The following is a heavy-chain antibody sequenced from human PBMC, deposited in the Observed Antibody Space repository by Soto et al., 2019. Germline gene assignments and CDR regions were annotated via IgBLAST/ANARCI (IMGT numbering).Heavy chain of an antibody. Sequence: QVQLQESGPGLVKPSGTLSLTCAVSGGSISSSNWWSWVRQPPGKGLEWIGEIHHRGSTNYNPSPSIRVTISAGTSTNQFSLTLSSATAADTAVYYCASVLGGSWSPLDYWGQGTLVTVSS. CDR3: ASVLGGSWSPLDY. D-gene: IGHD6-13*01. J-gene: IGHJ4*02. V-gene: IGHV4-4*02. CDR1: GGSISSSNW. CDR2: IHHRGST.